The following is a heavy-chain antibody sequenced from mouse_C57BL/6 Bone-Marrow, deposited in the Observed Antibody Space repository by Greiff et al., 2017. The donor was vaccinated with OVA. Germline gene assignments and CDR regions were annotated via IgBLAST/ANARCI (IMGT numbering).Heavy chain of an antibody. V-gene: IGHV1-4*01. Sequence: QVHVKQSGAELARPGASVKMSCKASGYTFTSYTMHWVKQRPGQGLEWIGYINPSSGYTKYNQKFKDKATLTADKSSSTAYMQLSSLTSEDSAVYYCARCSAGAMDYWGQGTSVTVSS. CDR1: GYTFTSYT. D-gene: IGHD3-2*02. J-gene: IGHJ4*01. CDR3: ARCSAGAMDY. CDR2: INPSSGYT.